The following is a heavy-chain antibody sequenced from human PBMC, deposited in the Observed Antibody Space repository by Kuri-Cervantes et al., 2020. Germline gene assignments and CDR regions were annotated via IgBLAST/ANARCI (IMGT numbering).Heavy chain of an antibody. CDR3: ANTLRGPAADLYYFDY. J-gene: IGHJ4*02. V-gene: IGHV1-8*02. D-gene: IGHD2-2*01. CDR2: MNPNSGNT. Sequence: ASVNVSCKASRYTFTSYDINWVRQATGQGLEWVGWMNPNSGNTGYAQKFQGRVTMTRKTSISTAYMELRSLRSDDTAVYYCANTLRGPAADLYYFDYWGQGTMVTVSS. CDR1: RYTFTSYD.